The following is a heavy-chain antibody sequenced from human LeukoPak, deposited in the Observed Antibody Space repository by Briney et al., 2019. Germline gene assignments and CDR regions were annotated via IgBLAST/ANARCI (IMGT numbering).Heavy chain of an antibody. CDR3: AREKDDHGDPGPLDA. Sequence: GGSLRLSCAASGFTFSSYGMHWVRQAPGKGLEWVAFIRYDGNKYYADSVKGRFTISRDNAANTLFLQMSSLRAEDTAVYYCAREKDDHGDPGPLDAWGQGDLVTVSS. D-gene: IGHD4-17*01. CDR1: GFTFSSYG. J-gene: IGHJ5*02. CDR2: IRYDGNK. V-gene: IGHV3-30*02.